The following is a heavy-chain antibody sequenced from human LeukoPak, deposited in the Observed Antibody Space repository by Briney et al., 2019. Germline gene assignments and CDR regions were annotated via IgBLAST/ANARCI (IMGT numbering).Heavy chain of an antibody. CDR1: GGSISSYY. V-gene: IGHV4-59*01. J-gene: IGHJ5*02. CDR3: ARSGSTYYNWFDP. Sequence: SETLSLTCTVSGGSISSYYWSWIRQPPGKGLEWIGYIYYSGSTNYNPSLKSRVTISIDTSKNQFSLKLSSVTAADTAMYYCARSGSTYYNWFDPWGQGTLVTVSS. CDR2: IYYSGST. D-gene: IGHD2-21*01.